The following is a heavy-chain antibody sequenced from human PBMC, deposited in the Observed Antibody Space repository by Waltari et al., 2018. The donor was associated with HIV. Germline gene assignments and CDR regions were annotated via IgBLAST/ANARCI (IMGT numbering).Heavy chain of an antibody. CDR3: ASSLFLESYYYYGMDV. CDR1: GGTFSSYA. V-gene: IGHV1-69*06. CDR2: IIPIFGTA. Sequence: QVQLVPSGAEVKKPGSSVKVSCKASGGTFSSYAISWVRQAPGQGLEWMGGIIPIFGTANYAQKFQGRVTITADKSTSTAYMELSSLRSEDTAVYYCASSLFLESYYYYGMDVWGQGTTVTVSS. J-gene: IGHJ6*02. D-gene: IGHD3-3*01.